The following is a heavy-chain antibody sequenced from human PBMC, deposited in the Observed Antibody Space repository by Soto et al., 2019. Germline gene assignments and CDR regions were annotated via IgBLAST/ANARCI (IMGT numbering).Heavy chain of an antibody. J-gene: IGHJ4*02. D-gene: IGHD3-22*01. CDR1: GYTFTSYG. Sequence: QVQLVQSGTEVKKPGASVKVSCKASGYTFTSYGISWVRQAPGQGLEWMGWISGYHGNTNYAQKLQGRVTVTTDTSTSTAYMELSSLRSDDTAVYYCARDYYDSGRALDHWGQGTLVTVSS. V-gene: IGHV1-18*01. CDR3: ARDYYDSGRALDH. CDR2: ISGYHGNT.